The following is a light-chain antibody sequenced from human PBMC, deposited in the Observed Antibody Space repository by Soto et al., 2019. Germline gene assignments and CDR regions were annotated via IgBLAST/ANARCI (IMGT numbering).Light chain of an antibody. V-gene: IGKV3-11*01. CDR3: QQRDNCPWP. J-gene: IGKJ1*01. CDR2: DAS. Sequence: ETVLTQSPATLSLSPGERATLSCRASQSGRSNLAWYQHKPGQAPRLLIYDASNRATGSPGRFSGRGSGTDFTLPIRNLEPEDFAVYYRQQRDNCPWPFGQGAKVEI. CDR1: QSGRSN.